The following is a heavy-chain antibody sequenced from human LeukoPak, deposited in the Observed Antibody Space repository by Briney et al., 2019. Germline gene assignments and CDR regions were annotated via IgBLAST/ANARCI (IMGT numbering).Heavy chain of an antibody. Sequence: SETLSLTCTVSGGSISSYYWSWIRQPAGKGLEWIGRIYTSGTTDYNPSLKSRVTMSVDTSREQFSLKLSSVTAADTAVYYCARGLYAVAGTSWFDPWGQGTLVTVSS. V-gene: IGHV4-4*07. CDR2: IYTSGTT. CDR1: GGSISSYY. CDR3: ARGLYAVAGTSWFDP. J-gene: IGHJ5*02. D-gene: IGHD6-19*01.